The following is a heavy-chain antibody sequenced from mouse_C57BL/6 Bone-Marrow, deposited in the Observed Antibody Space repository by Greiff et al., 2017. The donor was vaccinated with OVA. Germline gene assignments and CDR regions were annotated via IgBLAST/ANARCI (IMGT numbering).Heavy chain of an antibody. CDR2: ISYSGST. CDR3: ARRIYYCGSSHWYFDV. CDR1: GYSITSAY. V-gene: IGHV3-8*01. J-gene: IGHJ1*03. D-gene: IGHD1-1*01. Sequence: EVKLVESGPGLAKPSQTLSLTCSVTGYSITSAYWNWIRKFPGNKLEYMGYISYSGSTYYNPSLKSRISITRDTSKNQYYLQLNSVTTEDTATYYCARRIYYCGSSHWYFDVWGTGTTVTVSS.